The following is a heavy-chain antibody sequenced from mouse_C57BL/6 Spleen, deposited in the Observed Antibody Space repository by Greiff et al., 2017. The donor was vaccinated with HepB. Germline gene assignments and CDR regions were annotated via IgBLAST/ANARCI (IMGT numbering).Heavy chain of an antibody. V-gene: IGHV1-69*01. CDR1: GYTFTSYW. CDR3: ARGRYYYGMRYDFDY. CDR2: IDPSDSYT. Sequence: QVQLQQPGAELVMPGASVKLSCKASGYTFTSYWMHWVKQRPGQGLEWIGEIDPSDSYTNYNQKFKGKSTLTVDKSSSTAYMQLSSLSSEDSAVYYCARGRYYYGMRYDFDYWGQGTPLTVSS. J-gene: IGHJ2*01. D-gene: IGHD1-1*01.